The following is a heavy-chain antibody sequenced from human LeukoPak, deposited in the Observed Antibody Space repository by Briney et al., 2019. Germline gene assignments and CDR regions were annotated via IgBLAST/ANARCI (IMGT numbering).Heavy chain of an antibody. CDR2: INPNSGGT. J-gene: IGHJ4*02. CDR1: GYTFTGYY. CDR3: ARVLSSYGDYENYYFDY. D-gene: IGHD4-17*01. Sequence: GASVKVSCKASGYTFTGYYMHWVRQAPGQGLEWMGWINPNSGGTNYAQKFQGRVTMTRDTPISTAYMELSRLRSDDTAVYYCARVLSSYGDYENYYFDYWGQGTLVTVSS. V-gene: IGHV1-2*02.